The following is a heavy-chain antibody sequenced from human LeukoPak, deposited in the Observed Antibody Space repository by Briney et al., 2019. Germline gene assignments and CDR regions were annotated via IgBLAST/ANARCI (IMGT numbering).Heavy chain of an antibody. CDR1: GGSISTAFYS. J-gene: IGHJ4*02. D-gene: IGHD1-26*01. CDR2: VEYNGRT. CDR3: ARIPGRRYYFDY. V-gene: IGHV4-30-2*02. Sequence: SQTLSLTCGVSGGSISTAFYSWNWIRQPPGKGLEWIGRVEYNGRTEYSPSLKSRVTISVDRSKSQFSLKLSSVTAADTAVYYCARIPGRRYYFDYWGQGTLVTVSS.